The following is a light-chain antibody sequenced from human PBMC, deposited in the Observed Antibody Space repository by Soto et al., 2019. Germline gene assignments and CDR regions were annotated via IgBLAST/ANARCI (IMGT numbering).Light chain of an antibody. CDR1: SSDVGGYNY. CDR3: SSYTTISTHV. CDR2: DVR. V-gene: IGLV2-14*01. Sequence: QSVLTQPASVSGSPGQSITIPCTGTSSDVGGYNYVSWYQQHPGKAPKLMIYDVRNRPSGVSNRFSGSKSVNTASLTISGLQAEDEADYYCSSYTTISTHVFGTGTKVTVL. J-gene: IGLJ1*01.